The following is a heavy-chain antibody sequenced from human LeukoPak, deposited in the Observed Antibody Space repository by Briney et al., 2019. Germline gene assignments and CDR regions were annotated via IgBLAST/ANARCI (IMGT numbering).Heavy chain of an antibody. D-gene: IGHD3-22*01. Sequence: SETLDLTCAVYGGSFSGYYWSWIRQPPGKGLEWIGQINHSGSATYKLSLKSRVTMSVDSSKNQFSLKLSSVTAADTAVYYCRLDSIDYYSFDYWGRGILVTVSS. CDR3: RLDSIDYYSFDY. J-gene: IGHJ4*02. CDR1: GGSFSGYY. CDR2: INHSGSA. V-gene: IGHV4-34*01.